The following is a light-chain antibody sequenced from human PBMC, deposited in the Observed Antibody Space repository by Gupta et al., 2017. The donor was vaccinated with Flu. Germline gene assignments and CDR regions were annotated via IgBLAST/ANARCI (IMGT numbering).Light chain of an antibody. CDR1: SSDVGGYDY. CDR3: MSEKNNRTLFV. V-gene: IGLV2-14*01. CDR2: EVS. J-gene: IGLJ1*01. Sequence: SALTQPAFVSRAPRQSITISCTGTSSDVGGYDYVSWYQQHAGRAPKLIIYEVSNRPSGIADRFSGSKYGSTASLTITGLQAEEEADYYCMSEKNNRTLFVFGTGTKVTVL.